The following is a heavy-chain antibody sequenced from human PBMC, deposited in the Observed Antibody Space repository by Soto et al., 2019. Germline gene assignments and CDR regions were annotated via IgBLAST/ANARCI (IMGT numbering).Heavy chain of an antibody. V-gene: IGHV3-74*01. D-gene: IGHD6-19*01. Sequence: PGGSLRLSCAASGFTFSIYLMHWVRQAPGKGLVWVSRISSDESTTNYADSVKGRFTISRDNSKNTLYLQMNSLRAEDTAVYYCAKGPLVIAVAGSDYWGQGTLVTVSS. CDR3: AKGPLVIAVAGSDY. J-gene: IGHJ4*02. CDR2: ISSDESTT. CDR1: GFTFSIYL.